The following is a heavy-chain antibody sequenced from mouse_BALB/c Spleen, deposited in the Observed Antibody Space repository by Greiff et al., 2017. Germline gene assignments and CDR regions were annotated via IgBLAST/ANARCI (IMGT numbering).Heavy chain of an antibody. J-gene: IGHJ3*01. CDR3: VRASMKTWFAY. D-gene: IGHD2-3*01. V-gene: IGHV10-1*02. CDR1: GFTFNTYA. Sequence: EVKLVESGGGLVQPKGSLKLSCAASGFTFNTYAMNWVRQAPGKGLEWVARIRSKSNNYATYYADSVKDRFTISRDDSQSMLYLQMNNLKTEDTAMYYCVRASMKTWFAYWGQGTLVTVSA. CDR2: IRSKSNNYAT.